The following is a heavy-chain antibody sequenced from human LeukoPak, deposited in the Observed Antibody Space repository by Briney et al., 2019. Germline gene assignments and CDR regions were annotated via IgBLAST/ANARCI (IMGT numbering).Heavy chain of an antibody. CDR2: ISSSSSYI. CDR3: AKDESGSYFNWFDP. J-gene: IGHJ5*02. Sequence: GGSLRLSCAASGFTFSSYSMNWVRQAPGKGLEWVSSISSSSSYIYYADSVKGRFTISRDNAKNSLYLQMNSLRAEDTAVYYCAKDESGSYFNWFDPWGQGTLVTVSS. V-gene: IGHV3-21*01. CDR1: GFTFSSYS. D-gene: IGHD1-26*01.